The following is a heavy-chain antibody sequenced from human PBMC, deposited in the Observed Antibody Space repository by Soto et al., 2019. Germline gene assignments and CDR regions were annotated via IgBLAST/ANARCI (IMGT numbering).Heavy chain of an antibody. J-gene: IGHJ4*02. D-gene: IGHD1-20*01. CDR3: ARDYNWNLGDY. V-gene: IGHV3-33*01. CDR2: IWHDGSSE. Sequence: QVQLVESGGGVVQPGRSLRLSCAASGFTFGSYGMHWVRQAPGKGLEWAALIWHDGSSENCADSVKGRFTISRDNSKNMLYLQMDSLRAEDTAVYYCARDYNWNLGDYWGQGTLVTVSS. CDR1: GFTFGSYG.